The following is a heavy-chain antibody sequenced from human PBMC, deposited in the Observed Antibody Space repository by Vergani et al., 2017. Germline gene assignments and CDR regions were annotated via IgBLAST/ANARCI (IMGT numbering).Heavy chain of an antibody. J-gene: IGHJ5*02. V-gene: IGHV4-34*01. CDR3: ARGGDNWFDP. CDR1: GGSFSGYY. Sequence: QVQLQQWGAGLLKPSETLSLTCAVYGGSFSGYYWSWIRQHPGKGLEWIGEINHSGSTNYNPSLKSRVTISVDTSKNQFSLKLSSVTAADTAVYYCARGGDNWFDPWGQGTLVTVSS. CDR2: INHSGST.